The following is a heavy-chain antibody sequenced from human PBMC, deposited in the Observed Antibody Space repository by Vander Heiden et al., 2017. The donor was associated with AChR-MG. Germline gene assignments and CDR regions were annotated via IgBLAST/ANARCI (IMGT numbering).Heavy chain of an antibody. CDR3: TRKNYDSSAGYFDY. J-gene: IGHJ4*02. CDR1: GFTFSGSA. Sequence: EVQLVESGGGLVQPGGSLKVSCAASGFTFSGSAMHWVRQASGKGLEWVGRIRSKANSYATEYAASVKGRFTISRDDSKNTAYLQMNSLKTEDTAIYYCTRKNYDSSAGYFDYWGQGTLVTVSS. D-gene: IGHD3-22*01. V-gene: IGHV3-73*02. CDR2: IRSKANSYAT.